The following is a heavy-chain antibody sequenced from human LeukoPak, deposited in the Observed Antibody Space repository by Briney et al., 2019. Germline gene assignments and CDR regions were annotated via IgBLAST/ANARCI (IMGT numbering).Heavy chain of an antibody. Sequence: ASVKVSSKASGYTFTSYGISWVRQASGQGLEWMGWISAYNGNTNYAQKLQGRVAMTTDTSTSTAYMELRSLRSDVTAVYYCARGPKGYCSSTSCYDFDYWGQGTLVTVSS. J-gene: IGHJ4*02. V-gene: IGHV1-18*01. D-gene: IGHD2-2*01. CDR2: ISAYNGNT. CDR3: ARGPKGYCSSTSCYDFDY. CDR1: GYTFTSYG.